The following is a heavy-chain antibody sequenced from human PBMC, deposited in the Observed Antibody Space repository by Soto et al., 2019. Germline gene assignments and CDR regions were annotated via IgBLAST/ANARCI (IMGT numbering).Heavy chain of an antibody. D-gene: IGHD2-15*01. CDR2: IIPIFGTA. CDR1: GGTFSSYA. J-gene: IGHJ4*02. CDR3: ARSAPPYCSGGSRYPRTFDY. V-gene: IGHV1-69*01. Sequence: QVQLVQSGAEVKKPGSSVKVSCKASGGTFSSYAISWVRQAPGQGLEWMGGIIPIFGTANYAQKFQGRVTITADESTSTAYMELSSLRSEDTAVYYCARSAPPYCSGGSRYPRTFDYWGQGTLVTVSS.